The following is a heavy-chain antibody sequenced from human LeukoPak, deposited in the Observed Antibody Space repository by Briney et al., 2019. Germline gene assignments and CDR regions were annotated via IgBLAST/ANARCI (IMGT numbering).Heavy chain of an antibody. CDR2: ISGSGGST. CDR1: GFTFSSYA. Sequence: GGSLSLSCAASGFTFSSYAMSWVRQAPGRGLEWVSAISGSGGSTYYADSVKGRFTFSRDNPKNTLYPQMNSLRAEDTAVYYCVRGSSGYYWYYFDYWGQGTLVTVSS. CDR3: VRGSSGYYWYYFDY. D-gene: IGHD3-22*01. V-gene: IGHV3-23*01. J-gene: IGHJ4*02.